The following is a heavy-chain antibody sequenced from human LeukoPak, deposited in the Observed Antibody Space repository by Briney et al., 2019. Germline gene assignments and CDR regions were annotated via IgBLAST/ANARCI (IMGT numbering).Heavy chain of an antibody. D-gene: IGHD6-13*01. V-gene: IGHV3-74*01. CDR1: GFTFSSYW. Sequence: PGGSLRLSCAASGFTFSSYWMHWVRQAPGKGLVWGSHINGDGSTTSYADSVKGRFTISRDNAKNTVYLQMNSLRAEDTAVYYCAKGGSSSPRSTFDYWGQGTLLTVSS. J-gene: IGHJ4*02. CDR2: INGDGSTT. CDR3: AKGGSSSPRSTFDY.